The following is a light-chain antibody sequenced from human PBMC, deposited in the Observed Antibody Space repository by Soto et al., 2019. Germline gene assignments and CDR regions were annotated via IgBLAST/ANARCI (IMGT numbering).Light chain of an antibody. CDR1: QSLLHSNRYNS. CDR3: MQSLQTPWT. J-gene: IGKJ1*01. Sequence: EIVLTQSPLTLPVTPGEPASISCRSSQSLLHSNRYNSLDWYLQKAGQSPQLLIYLGSNRASEDPGRFSGSGSGTDFTLKISRVEAEDVGIYYCMQSLQTPWTFGQGTKVEIK. V-gene: IGKV2-28*01. CDR2: LGS.